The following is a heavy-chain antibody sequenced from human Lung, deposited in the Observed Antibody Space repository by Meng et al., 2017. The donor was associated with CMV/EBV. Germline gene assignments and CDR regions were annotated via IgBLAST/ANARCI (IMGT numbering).Heavy chain of an antibody. CDR3: AKDSPIVVVPAAIIPSND. D-gene: IGHD2-2*01. Sequence: GGSXRLXCAASGFMFSNYGIHWVRQAPGKGLEWVAFIRFDGLNKYSADSVKGRFTISRDDSKNTVYLQMNSLRAEDTAVYYCAKDSPIVVVPAAIIPSNDWXQGKXVTVSS. J-gene: IGHJ4*02. CDR2: IRFDGLNK. V-gene: IGHV3-30*02. CDR1: GFMFSNYG.